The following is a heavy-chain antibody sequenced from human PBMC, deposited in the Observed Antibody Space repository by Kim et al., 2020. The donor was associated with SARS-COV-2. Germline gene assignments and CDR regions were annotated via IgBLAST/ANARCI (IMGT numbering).Heavy chain of an antibody. D-gene: IGHD3-10*01. CDR2: ISWNGDTI. CDR3: AKDDGAGSIDY. J-gene: IGHJ4*02. Sequence: GGSLRLSCAASGFSFGNRVMHWVRQAPGKGLECVSTISWNGDTIAYADSVRGRFTVSRDNTKNALFVQMDSLRADDTAVYYCAKDDGAGSIDYWGQGTLVTVSS. V-gene: IGHV3-9*01. CDR1: GFSFGNRV.